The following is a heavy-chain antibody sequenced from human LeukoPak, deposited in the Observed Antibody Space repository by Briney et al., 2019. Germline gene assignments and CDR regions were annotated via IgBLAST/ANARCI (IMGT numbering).Heavy chain of an antibody. CDR2: ISWNSGSI. V-gene: IGHV3-9*03. D-gene: IGHD3-22*01. Sequence: PGRSLRLSCAASGFTFDDYAMHWVRHAPGKGLEWVSGISWNSGSIGYADSVKGRFTISRDNAKNSLYLQMNSLRAEDMALYYCAKDKDSSGYYPSYYFDYWGQGTLVTVSS. J-gene: IGHJ4*02. CDR1: GFTFDDYA. CDR3: AKDKDSSGYYPSYYFDY.